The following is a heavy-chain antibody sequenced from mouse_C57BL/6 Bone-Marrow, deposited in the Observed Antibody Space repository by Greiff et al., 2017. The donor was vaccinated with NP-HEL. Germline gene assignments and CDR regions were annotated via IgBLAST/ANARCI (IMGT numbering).Heavy chain of an antibody. V-gene: IGHV5-9-1*02. Sequence: EVQVVESGEGLVKPGGSLKLSCAASGFTFSSYAMSWVRQTPEKRLEWVAYISSGGDYIYYADTVKGRFTISRDNARNTLYLQMSSLKSEDTAMYYCTRDGYPYYFDYWGQGTTLTVSS. J-gene: IGHJ2*01. CDR3: TRDGYPYYFDY. CDR2: ISSGGDYI. D-gene: IGHD2-3*01. CDR1: GFTFSSYA.